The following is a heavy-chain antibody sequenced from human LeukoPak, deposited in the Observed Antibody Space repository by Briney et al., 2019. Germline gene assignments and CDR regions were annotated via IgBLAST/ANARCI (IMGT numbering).Heavy chain of an antibody. J-gene: IGHJ4*02. Sequence: GGSLRLSCVVSGFTFSSYAMSWVRQAPGKGLEWVSAISGSGGSTYYADSVKGRFTVSRDNSKNTLYLQMNSLRAEDTAVYYCAKGGLLRGSLTGTTDWGQGTLVTVSS. CDR1: GFTFSSYA. CDR2: ISGSGGST. CDR3: AKGGLLRGSLTGTTD. V-gene: IGHV3-23*01. D-gene: IGHD1-20*01.